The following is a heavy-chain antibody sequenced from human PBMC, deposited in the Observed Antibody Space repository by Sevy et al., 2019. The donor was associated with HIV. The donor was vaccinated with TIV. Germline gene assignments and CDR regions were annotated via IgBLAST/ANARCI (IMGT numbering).Heavy chain of an antibody. CDR2: ISYDGTAK. CDR1: GFSFSTHA. D-gene: IGHD6-19*01. Sequence: GGSLRLSCAASGFSFSTHAMHWVRQAPGKGLDWVALISYDGTAKYYADSVKGRFTVSRDDSKNTLYLQMNSLRPEDSAVYYCAREGGHTSAWRPANYWGQGTQVTVSS. V-gene: IGHV3-30-3*01. CDR3: AREGGHTSAWRPANY. J-gene: IGHJ4*02.